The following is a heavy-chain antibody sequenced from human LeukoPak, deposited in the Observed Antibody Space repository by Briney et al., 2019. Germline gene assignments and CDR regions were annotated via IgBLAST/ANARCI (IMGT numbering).Heavy chain of an antibody. V-gene: IGHV3-23*01. CDR2: ISGSGGST. D-gene: IGHD1-7*01. CDR1: GFTFSSYA. J-gene: IGHJ4*02. CDR3: AKPGGTGTTSYLWDY. Sequence: GGSLRLSCAASGFTFSSYAMSWVRQAPGKGLEWVSAISGSGGSTYYADSVKGRFTISRDNSKSTLYLQMNSLRAEDTAVYYCAKPGGTGTTSYLWDYWGQGTLVTVSS.